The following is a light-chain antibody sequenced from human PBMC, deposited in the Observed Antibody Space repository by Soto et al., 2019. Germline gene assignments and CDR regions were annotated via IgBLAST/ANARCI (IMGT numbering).Light chain of an antibody. CDR3: SSYAGSNNYV. CDR2: EVS. V-gene: IGLV2-8*01. CDR1: SSDVGGYNY. J-gene: IGLJ1*01. Sequence: QSALTQPPSASGSPGQSVTISCTGTSSDVGGYNYVSWYQQHPGKAPKLMIYEVSRRPSGVPGRLSGSKSGNTASLTVSGLQAEDEADYYCSSYAGSNNYVFGTGTKVTVL.